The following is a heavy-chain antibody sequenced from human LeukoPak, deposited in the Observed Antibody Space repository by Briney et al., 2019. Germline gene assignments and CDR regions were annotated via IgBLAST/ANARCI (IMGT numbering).Heavy chain of an antibody. Sequence: ASVKVSCKASGYTFIGHYMHWVRQAPGQGLEWMGWINSNSGGTKYAQKFQGSVIMTWDTSISTAYMELSRLKSDDTAVYYCARGRIHSWSDAFDIWGQGTTVTVSS. CDR3: ARGRIHSWSDAFDI. J-gene: IGHJ3*02. V-gene: IGHV1-2*02. CDR1: GYTFIGHY. CDR2: INSNSGGT. D-gene: IGHD5-18*01.